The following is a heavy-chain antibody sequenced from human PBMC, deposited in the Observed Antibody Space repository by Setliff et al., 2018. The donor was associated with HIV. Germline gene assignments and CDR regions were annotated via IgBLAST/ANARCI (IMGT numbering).Heavy chain of an antibody. CDR2: INVGKGDT. CDR1: GYTFTTYS. D-gene: IGHD3-10*01. Sequence: ASVKVSCKASGYTFTTYSIHWVRQAPGQSLEWMGWINVGKGDTKYSQELQGRITITRDTSANTAYMELSSLRSDDTAVYFCARGALLAVFDFDHWGRGTLVTVSS. V-gene: IGHV1-3*01. CDR3: ARGALLAVFDFDH. J-gene: IGHJ4*01.